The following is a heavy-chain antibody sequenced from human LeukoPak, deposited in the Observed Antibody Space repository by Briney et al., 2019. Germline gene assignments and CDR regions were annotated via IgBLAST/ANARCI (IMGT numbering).Heavy chain of an antibody. CDR3: ARDPGYWAVAGSSDIDY. J-gene: IGHJ4*02. CDR1: GLTFSSYG. D-gene: IGHD6-19*01. CDR2: IWYDGSNK. V-gene: IGHV3-33*01. Sequence: SGRSLRLSCAASGLTFSSYGMHWVRQAPGKGLEWVAVIWYDGSNKYYADSVKGRFTISRDNSKNTLYLQMNSLRAEDTAVYYCARDPGYWAVAGSSDIDYWGQGTLVTVSS.